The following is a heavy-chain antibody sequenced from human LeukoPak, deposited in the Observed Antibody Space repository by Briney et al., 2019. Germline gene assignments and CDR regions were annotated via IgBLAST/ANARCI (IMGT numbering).Heavy chain of an antibody. V-gene: IGHV4-4*02. CDR2: INHSGST. CDR1: GGSISSSHW. CDR3: EVQGAFIAVAGTSDFQH. D-gene: IGHD6-19*01. Sequence: SETLSLTCAVSGGSISSSHWWSWVRQPPGKGLEWIGEINHSGSTNYNPSLKSRVTISVDTSKNQFSLKLSSVTAADTAVYYCEVQGAFIAVAGTSDFQHWGQGTLVTVSS. J-gene: IGHJ1*01.